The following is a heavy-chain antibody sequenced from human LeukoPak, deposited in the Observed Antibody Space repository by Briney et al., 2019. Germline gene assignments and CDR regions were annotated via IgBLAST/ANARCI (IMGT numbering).Heavy chain of an antibody. V-gene: IGHV4-39*01. CDR2: IYYSGST. CDR3: ARLATVTRYFDY. CDR1: SDSISSYY. D-gene: IGHD4-11*01. Sequence: PSETLSLTCTVSSDSISSYYWSWIRQPPGKGLEWIGSIYYSGSTYYNPSLKSRVTISVDTSKNQFSLKLSSVTAADTAVYYCARLATVTRYFDYWGQGTLVTVSS. J-gene: IGHJ4*02.